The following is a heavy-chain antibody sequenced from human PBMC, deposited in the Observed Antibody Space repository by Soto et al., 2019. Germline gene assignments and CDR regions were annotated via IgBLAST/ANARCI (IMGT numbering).Heavy chain of an antibody. CDR2: IIAILGIA. V-gene: IGHV1-69*08. J-gene: IGHJ4*02. Sequence: QVQLVQSGAEVKKPGSSVKVSCKASGGTFSSYTVNWVRQAPGQGLEWMGRIIAILGIANYAQKFQGRVTITADKSTSTAYMELSSLRSEDTAVYYCAREYCSGGSCADYWGQGTLVTVSS. CDR3: AREYCSGGSCADY. CDR1: GGTFSSYT. D-gene: IGHD2-15*01.